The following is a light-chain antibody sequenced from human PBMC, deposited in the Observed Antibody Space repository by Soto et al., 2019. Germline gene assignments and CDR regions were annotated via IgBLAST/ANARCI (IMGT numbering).Light chain of an antibody. CDR2: GVY. J-gene: IGKJ5*01. CDR1: QSVSSN. CDR3: QQYHKWPPIT. Sequence: EIVMTQSPTILSVSPGERATLSCRASQSVSSNLAWYQQKPGQPPRLLMYGVYTRAPGTPARFSGSGSGTEFTLTISSLQSEDSAVYYCQQYHKWPPITFGQGTRLEIK. V-gene: IGKV3D-15*01.